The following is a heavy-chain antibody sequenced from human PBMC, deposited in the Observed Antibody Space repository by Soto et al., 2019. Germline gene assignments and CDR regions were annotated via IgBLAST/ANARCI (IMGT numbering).Heavy chain of an antibody. J-gene: IGHJ6*02. Sequence: PGGSLRLSCAASGSTFSSYWMSWVRQAPGKGLEWVANIKQDGSEKYYVDSVKGRFTISRDNAKNSLYLQMNSLRAEDTAVYYCARAAGLSLGMDVWGQGTTVTVSS. V-gene: IGHV3-7*01. CDR1: GSTFSSYW. D-gene: IGHD6-13*01. CDR2: IKQDGSEK. CDR3: ARAAGLSLGMDV.